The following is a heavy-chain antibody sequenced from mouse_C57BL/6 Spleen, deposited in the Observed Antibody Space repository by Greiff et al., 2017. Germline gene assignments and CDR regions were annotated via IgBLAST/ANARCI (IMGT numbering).Heavy chain of an antibody. V-gene: IGHV1-64*01. CDR2: IHPSSGST. J-gene: IGHJ2*01. CDR3: ASTTVVDY. Sequence: VQLQQSGAELVKPGASVKLSCKASGYTFTSYWMHWVKQRPGQGLEWIGMIHPSSGSTNYNEKFKSKATLTVDKSSSTAYMQLSRLTSEDSAVYYCASTTVVDYWGKGTTLTVSS. D-gene: IGHD1-1*01. CDR1: GYTFTSYW.